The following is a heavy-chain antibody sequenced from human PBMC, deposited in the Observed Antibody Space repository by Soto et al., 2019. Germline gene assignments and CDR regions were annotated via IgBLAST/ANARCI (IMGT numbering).Heavy chain of an antibody. D-gene: IGHD3-16*01. CDR1: GGSISNYY. Sequence: PSETLSLTCNVSGGSISNYYWTWVRQSPEKGLEWIGYMYYNGNINYNPSLESRVTISIDTSENQFSLTLKSATAADTAVYYCASGGNWFDPWGQGVLVTVSS. CDR3: ASGGNWFDP. CDR2: MYYNGNI. V-gene: IGHV4-59*01. J-gene: IGHJ5*02.